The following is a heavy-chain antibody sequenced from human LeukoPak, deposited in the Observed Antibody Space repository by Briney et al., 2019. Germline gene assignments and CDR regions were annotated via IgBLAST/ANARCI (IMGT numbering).Heavy chain of an antibody. CDR2: ISGSGGST. J-gene: IGHJ4*02. CDR1: GFTFSSYA. D-gene: IGHD2-2*02. Sequence: GGSLRLSCAASGFTFSSYAMSWVRQAPGKGLEWVSAISGSGGSTYYADSVKGRFTISRDNSKNTLYLQMNSLRAEDTAVYYCAKGRTAYCSSTSCYTSDYWGQGTPVTVSS. V-gene: IGHV3-23*01. CDR3: AKGRTAYCSSTSCYTSDY.